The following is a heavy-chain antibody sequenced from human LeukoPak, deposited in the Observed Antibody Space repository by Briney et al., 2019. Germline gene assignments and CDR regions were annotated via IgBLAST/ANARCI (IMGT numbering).Heavy chain of an antibody. V-gene: IGHV3-21*01. CDR2: ISSSSTYI. CDR3: AREAWTTQYEFDY. D-gene: IGHD1-1*01. CDR1: GFTFSSYG. J-gene: IGHJ4*02. Sequence: GGSLRLSCAASGFTFSSYGMHWVRQTPGKGLEWVSSISSSSTYIYYADSVKGRFTISRGNAKNSLYLQMNSLRAEDTAVYYCAREAWTTQYEFDYWGQGTLVTVSS.